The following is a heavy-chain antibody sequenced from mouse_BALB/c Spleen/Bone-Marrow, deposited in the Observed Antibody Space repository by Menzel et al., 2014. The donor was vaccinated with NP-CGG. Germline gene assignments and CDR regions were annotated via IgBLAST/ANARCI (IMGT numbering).Heavy chain of an antibody. V-gene: IGHV4-1*02. J-gene: IGHJ4*01. CDR1: GFDFSRLW. Sequence: DVMLVESGGGLVQPGGSLKLSCAASGFDFSRLWVSWVRQAPGKGLEWIGEINPDSRTINFTPSLKDKFIISRDNAKNTLYLQMSKVRSEDTALYYCARLGYYGAMEYWGQGTSVTVSS. CDR3: ARLGYYGAMEY. CDR2: INPDSRTI. D-gene: IGHD1-1*01.